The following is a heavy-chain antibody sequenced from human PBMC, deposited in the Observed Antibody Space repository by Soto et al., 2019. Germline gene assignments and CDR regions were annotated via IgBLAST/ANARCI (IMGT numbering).Heavy chain of an antibody. CDR1: GGSVSSSSYY. CDR2: IYYTGST. D-gene: IGHD3-22*01. CDR3: ARLNYGNSGFDY. V-gene: IGHV4-39*01. Sequence: SETLSLTCTVSGGSVSSSSYYWGWIRQPPGKGLEWIGSIYYTGSTYYNPSLKSRVTISVVTSKNQFSLKLSSVTAADTAVYYCARLNYGNSGFDYWGQGTLVTVSS. J-gene: IGHJ4*02.